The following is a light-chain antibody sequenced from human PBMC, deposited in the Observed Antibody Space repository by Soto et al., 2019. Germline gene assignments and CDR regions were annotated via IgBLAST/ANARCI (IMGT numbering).Light chain of an antibody. CDR2: GAS. Sequence: EIVLTQSPGTLSFSPGERATLSCRASQSVSSSYLAWYQQKPCQAPRLLLYGASSRATGIPDRFSGSGSGTDFTLTISRLEPEDFAVYYCQQYGSSPLTFGGGTKLEIK. V-gene: IGKV3-20*01. J-gene: IGKJ4*01. CDR1: QSVSSSY. CDR3: QQYGSSPLT.